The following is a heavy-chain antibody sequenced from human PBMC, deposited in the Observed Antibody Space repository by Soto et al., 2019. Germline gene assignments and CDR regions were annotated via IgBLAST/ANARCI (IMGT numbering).Heavy chain of an antibody. CDR3: ARALGSWGSYYFDH. CDR2: IYWDDDK. Sequence: QITLKESGPTLVRPTQTLTLTCTVSGFSLDTWGVGVGWIRQSPGKASEWLALIYWDDDKRYSPSLKNRLTITKDTSKNQVVLKLTNMDPVDTVTYYCARALGSWGSYYFDHWGQGTLVTVSS. D-gene: IGHD3-16*01. J-gene: IGHJ4*02. V-gene: IGHV2-5*02. CDR1: GFSLDTWGVG.